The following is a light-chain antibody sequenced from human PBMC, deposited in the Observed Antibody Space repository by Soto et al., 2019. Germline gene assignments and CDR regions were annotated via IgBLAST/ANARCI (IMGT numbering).Light chain of an antibody. Sequence: QPVLTQPPSASGTPGQRGTISCYGSSSNIGSNTVNWYQQLPGSAPKLLIYGNNQRPSGVPDRVSGAKSGTSASLAISGLQSEDEADYYCAAWDDSLNGDVFGSGTKLTVL. CDR1: SSNIGSNT. CDR3: AAWDDSLNGDV. J-gene: IGLJ1*01. V-gene: IGLV1-44*01. CDR2: GNN.